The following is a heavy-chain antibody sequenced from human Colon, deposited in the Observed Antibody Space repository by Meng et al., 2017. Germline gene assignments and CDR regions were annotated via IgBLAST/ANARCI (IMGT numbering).Heavy chain of an antibody. CDR3: ACDQTAPYTGFNY. CDR2: ITPKSGGA. CDR1: GNNFADNQ. D-gene: IGHD3-16*01. J-gene: IGHJ4*02. V-gene: IGHV1-2*06. Sequence: QVQLVQAGAEVKKAGAAVKVTCKASGNNFADNQVYMVRQAPGQGLEWRGRITPKSGGALYTHRFQGRVAMTRDTSINTAYMELSSLTSDDTAVYYCACDQTAPYTGFNYWGQGTLVTVSS.